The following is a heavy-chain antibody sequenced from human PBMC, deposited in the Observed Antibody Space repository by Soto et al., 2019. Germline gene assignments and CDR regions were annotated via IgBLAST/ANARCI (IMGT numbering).Heavy chain of an antibody. Sequence: SETLSLTCDVSGDTISTGGYTWAWIRPPPGKGLEWIGYIYYSGSTYYNPSLKSRVTISVDTSKNQFSLKLSSVTAADTAVYYCARGRYYDSSGYYYIWGQGTLVTVSS. CDR2: IYYSGST. D-gene: IGHD3-22*01. J-gene: IGHJ4*02. CDR3: ARGRYYDSSGYYYI. CDR1: GDTISTGGYT. V-gene: IGHV4-30-4*08.